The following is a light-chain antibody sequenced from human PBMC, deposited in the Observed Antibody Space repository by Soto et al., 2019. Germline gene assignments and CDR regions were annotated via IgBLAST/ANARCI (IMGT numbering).Light chain of an antibody. CDR1: QSISSW. V-gene: IGKV1-5*01. CDR2: DAS. Sequence: DIQMTQSPSTLSASVGDRVTITCRASQSISSWLAWYQQKPGKAPKVLIYDASSLESGVQSRFSGSGSGTEFTLTIRRLQPDDFATYYCQQYNSYSTFGPGTKWIS. J-gene: IGKJ3*01. CDR3: QQYNSYST.